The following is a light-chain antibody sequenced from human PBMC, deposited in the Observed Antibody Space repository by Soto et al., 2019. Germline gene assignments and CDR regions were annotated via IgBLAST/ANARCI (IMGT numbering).Light chain of an antibody. CDR3: QQSYGSPYT. Sequence: DIQMTQSPSSLFASVGDRVTVTCRASQSINIYLNWYQQKPGKAPTLLIYGASSLQSGVPSRFSGGGSRTDFTLTISALQPEDFATYYCQQSYGSPYTFGQGTKLEI. V-gene: IGKV1-39*01. CDR1: QSINIY. CDR2: GAS. J-gene: IGKJ2*01.